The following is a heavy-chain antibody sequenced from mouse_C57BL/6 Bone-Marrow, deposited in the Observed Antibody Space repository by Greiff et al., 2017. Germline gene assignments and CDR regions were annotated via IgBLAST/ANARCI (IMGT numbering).Heavy chain of an antibody. CDR1: GYAFTNYL. CDR3: ARSMGDY. J-gene: IGHJ4*01. Sequence: QVQLQQSGAELVRPGTSVKVSCKASGYAFTNYLIEWVKQRPGQGLEWIGVINPGSGGTNYNEQFKGKATLTADKSSSTAYMQLSSLTSEDSAVYCCARSMGDYWGQGTSVTVSS. D-gene: IGHD1-1*02. V-gene: IGHV1-54*01. CDR2: INPGSGGT.